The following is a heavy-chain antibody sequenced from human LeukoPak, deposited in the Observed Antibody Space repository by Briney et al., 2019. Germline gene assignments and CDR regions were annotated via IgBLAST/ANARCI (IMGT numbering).Heavy chain of an antibody. J-gene: IGHJ3*02. CDR2: IYYSGST. Sequence: PSETLSLTCTVSGYSISSGYYWSWIRQPPGKGLEWIGYIYYSGSTNYNPSLKSRVTISVDTSKNQFSLKLSSVTAADTAVYYCARLTMISAFDIWGQGTMVTVSS. CDR3: ARLTMISAFDI. D-gene: IGHD3-22*01. CDR1: GYSISSGYY. V-gene: IGHV4-61*01.